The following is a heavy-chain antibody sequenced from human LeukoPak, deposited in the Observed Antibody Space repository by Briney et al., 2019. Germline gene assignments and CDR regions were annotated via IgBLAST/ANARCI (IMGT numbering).Heavy chain of an antibody. J-gene: IGHJ3*02. D-gene: IGHD3-10*01. V-gene: IGHV3-30*02. CDR3: AKDFLLWFGSDAFDI. CDR2: IWYDGSNK. Sequence: GGSLRLSCAASGFTFSSYGMHWVRQAPGKGLEWVAVIWYDGSNKYYADSVKGRFTISRDNSKNTLYLQMNSLRAEDTAVYYCAKDFLLWFGSDAFDIRGQGTMVTVSS. CDR1: GFTFSSYG.